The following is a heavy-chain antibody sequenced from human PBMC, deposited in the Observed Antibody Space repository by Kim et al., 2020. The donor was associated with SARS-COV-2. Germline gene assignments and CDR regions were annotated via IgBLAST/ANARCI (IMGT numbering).Heavy chain of an antibody. Sequence: GGSLRLSCAASGFTFSSYSMNWVRQAPGKGLEWVSYISSSSSTIYYADSVKGRFTISRDNAKNSLYLQMNSLRDEDTAVYYCARVRPYSSSWYVPSDAFDIWGQGTMVTVSS. CDR1: GFTFSSYS. CDR3: ARVRPYSSSWYVPSDAFDI. D-gene: IGHD6-13*01. J-gene: IGHJ3*02. V-gene: IGHV3-48*02. CDR2: ISSSSSTI.